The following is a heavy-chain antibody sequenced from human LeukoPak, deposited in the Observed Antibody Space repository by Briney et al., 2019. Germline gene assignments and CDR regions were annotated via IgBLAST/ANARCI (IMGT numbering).Heavy chain of an antibody. Sequence: GASVKVSCKASGYTFTGYYIHWVRQAPGQGLEWMGRVNANNGDTKYAQKFQGRVTMTRDTSISTAYMELASLRSDDTAVFYCAKGVHSYRNFDYWGQGTLVTVSS. V-gene: IGHV1-2*06. CDR2: VNANNGDT. CDR1: GYTFTGYY. J-gene: IGHJ4*02. D-gene: IGHD5-18*01. CDR3: AKGVHSYRNFDY.